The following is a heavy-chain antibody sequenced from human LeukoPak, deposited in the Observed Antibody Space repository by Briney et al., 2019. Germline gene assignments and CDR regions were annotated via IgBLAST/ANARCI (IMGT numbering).Heavy chain of an antibody. CDR3: ARGYCSGSSCYSRTFGS. CDR1: GGSVSIGSYY. Sequence: PSETLSLTCTVSGGSVSIGSYYRNWIRQPPGKGLEWIGYIYYSGSTNYNPSLKSRVTISVDTSNNQFSLKLTSVTAADTAVYYCARGYCSGSSCYSRTFGSWGQGTLVTVSS. CDR2: IYYSGST. J-gene: IGHJ5*01. D-gene: IGHD2-15*01. V-gene: IGHV4-61*01.